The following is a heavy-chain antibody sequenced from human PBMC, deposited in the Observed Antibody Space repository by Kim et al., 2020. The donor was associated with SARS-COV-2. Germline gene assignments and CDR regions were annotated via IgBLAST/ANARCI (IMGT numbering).Heavy chain of an antibody. D-gene: IGHD6-13*01. CDR2: INAGNGNT. Sequence: ASVKVSCKASGYTFTSYAMHWVRQAPGQRLEWMGWINAGNGNTKYSQKFQGRVTITRDTSASTAYMELSSLRSEDTAVYYCARCSWYKGYYYYYGMDVWGQGTTVSVSS. J-gene: IGHJ6*02. CDR1: GYTFTSYA. CDR3: ARCSWYKGYYYYYGMDV. V-gene: IGHV1-3*01.